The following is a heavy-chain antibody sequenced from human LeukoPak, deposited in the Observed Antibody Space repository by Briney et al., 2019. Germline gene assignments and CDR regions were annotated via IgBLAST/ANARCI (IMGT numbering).Heavy chain of an antibody. J-gene: IGHJ4*02. D-gene: IGHD5-18*01. CDR2: IYYSGST. V-gene: IGHV4-59*01. CDR3: ARVAPQGGYSYGYYFDY. Sequence: SETLSLTCTVSGGSISSYYWSWIRQPPGKGLEWIGYIYYSGSTNYNPSLKSRVTISVDTSKNQFSLKLSSVTAADTAVYYCARVAPQGGYSYGYYFDYWGQGNLVTVSS. CDR1: GGSISSYY.